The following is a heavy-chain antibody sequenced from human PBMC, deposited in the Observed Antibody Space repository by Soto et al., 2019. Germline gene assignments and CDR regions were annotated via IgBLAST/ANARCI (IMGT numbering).Heavy chain of an antibody. CDR2: IYYSGST. J-gene: IGHJ4*02. CDR3: ARNEGGATTWALDY. CDR1: GGSISSYY. D-gene: IGHD1-26*01. V-gene: IGHV4-59*01. Sequence: QVQLQESGPGLVKPSETLSLTCTVSGGSISSYYWSWIRQPPGKGLEWIGYIYYSGSTNYNPSLKCRVTISVDTSKNQFSLKLSSVTAADTAVYYCARNEGGATTWALDYWGQGTLVTVSS.